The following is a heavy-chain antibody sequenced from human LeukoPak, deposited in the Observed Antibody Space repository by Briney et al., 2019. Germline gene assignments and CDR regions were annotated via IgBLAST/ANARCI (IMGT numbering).Heavy chain of an antibody. D-gene: IGHD2-2*02. J-gene: IGHJ4*02. CDR3: ASVYCSSTSCYTYFDY. Sequence: GGSLRLSCAASGFTFSIYGMHWVRQAPGKGLEWVAVISYDGSDKSYVDSVKGRFRISRDNSKNTLYLQMNSLRAEDTAVYYCASVYCSSTSCYTYFDYWGQGTLVTVSS. CDR1: GFTFSIYG. V-gene: IGHV3-30*03. CDR2: ISYDGSDK.